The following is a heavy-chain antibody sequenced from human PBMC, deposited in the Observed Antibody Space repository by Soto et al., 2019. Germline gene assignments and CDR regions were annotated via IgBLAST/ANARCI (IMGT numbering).Heavy chain of an antibody. J-gene: IGHJ6*02. Sequence: SETLSLTCGVYGGSFSAYSWTWLRQSPGKGLEWIGEITHGGSTDYNPALRSRLVMSVDTSKNQFSLRVTSVTAADAAVYFCARARFDSWSHIYYGLDVWGQGTTVTVS. V-gene: IGHV4-34*01. CDR2: ITHGGST. CDR1: GGSFSAYS. CDR3: ARARFDSWSHIYYGLDV. D-gene: IGHD3-3*01.